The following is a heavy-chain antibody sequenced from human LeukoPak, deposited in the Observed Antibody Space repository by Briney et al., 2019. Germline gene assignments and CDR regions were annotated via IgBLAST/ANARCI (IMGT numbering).Heavy chain of an antibody. CDR2: IGASGLNT. CDR1: GFTFSSYA. Sequence: PGGSLRLSCAASGFTFSSYAMSWVRQAPGKGLEWVSGIGASGLNTYYADSVKGRLTISRDNSKNTVDLQMYSLRAEDTAVYYCAKNWDAYDSSGPIDHRGQGALVTVSS. J-gene: IGHJ4*02. D-gene: IGHD3-22*01. CDR3: AKNWDAYDSSGPIDH. V-gene: IGHV3-23*01.